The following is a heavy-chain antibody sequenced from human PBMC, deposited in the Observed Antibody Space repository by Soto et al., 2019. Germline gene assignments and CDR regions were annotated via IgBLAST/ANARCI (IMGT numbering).Heavy chain of an antibody. Sequence: QELLVESGGGVVQPGKSLRLSCAASGFTFSSFAMHWVRQAPGKGLEWVSVISFNGLSQFYPDSIRGRLTVSRDNSKKTLLRQLERLRPDDTAVYYCARGGRGLRGAFDVWGQGTEVSVS. V-gene: IGHV3-30*03. CDR2: ISFNGLSQ. CDR3: ARGGRGLRGAFDV. CDR1: GFTFSSFA. D-gene: IGHD3-16*01. J-gene: IGHJ3*01.